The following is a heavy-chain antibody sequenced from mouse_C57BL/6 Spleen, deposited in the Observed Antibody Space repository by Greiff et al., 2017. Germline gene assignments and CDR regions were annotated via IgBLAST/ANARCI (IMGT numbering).Heavy chain of an antibody. CDR2: ISSGSSTI. V-gene: IGHV5-17*01. D-gene: IGHD1-1*01. Sequence: EVKLVESGAGLVKPGGSLKLSCAASGFTFSDYGMHWVRQAPEKGLEWVAYISSGSSTIYYADTVKGRFTISRDNAKNTLFLQMTSLRSEDTAMYYCARGYDGSRDAMDYWGQGTSVTVSS. CDR1: GFTFSDYG. J-gene: IGHJ4*01. CDR3: ARGYDGSRDAMDY.